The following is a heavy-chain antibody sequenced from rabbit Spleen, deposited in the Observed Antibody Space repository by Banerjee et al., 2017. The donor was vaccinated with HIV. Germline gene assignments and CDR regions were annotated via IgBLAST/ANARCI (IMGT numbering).Heavy chain of an antibody. CDR2: IYAGSSGST. D-gene: IGHD4-1*01. J-gene: IGHJ6*01. V-gene: IGHV1S45*01. CDR1: GFSFSGSDY. Sequence: QEQLEESGGDLVQPEGSLTLTCKASGFSFSGSDYVCWVRQAPGKGLEWLACIYAGSSGSTYYASWVNGRFTISKTSSTTVTLQMTSLTAADTATYFCARDLDGVIGWNFGWWGPGTLVTVS. CDR3: ARDLDGVIGWNFGW.